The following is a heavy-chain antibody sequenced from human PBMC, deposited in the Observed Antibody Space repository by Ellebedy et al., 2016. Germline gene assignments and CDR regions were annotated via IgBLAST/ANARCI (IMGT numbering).Heavy chain of an antibody. J-gene: IGHJ5*02. V-gene: IGHV4-61*02. CDR1: GGSISSGSYY. CDR3: ARGGFWSGYLSWFDP. CDR2: IYTSGST. Sequence: LRLXXTVSGGSISSGSYYWSWIRQPAGKGLEWIGRIYTSGSTNYNPSLKSRVTMSVDTSKNQFSLKLSSVTAADTAVYYCARGGFWSGYLSWFDPWGQGTLVTVSS. D-gene: IGHD3-3*01.